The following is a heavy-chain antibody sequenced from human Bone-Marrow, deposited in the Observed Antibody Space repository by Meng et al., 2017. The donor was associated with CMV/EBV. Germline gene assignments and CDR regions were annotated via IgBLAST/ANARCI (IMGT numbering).Heavy chain of an antibody. CDR3: ARGKYSSSWYGMDV. CDR2: IYSGGST. J-gene: IGHJ6*02. CDR1: GFTFSSSN. V-gene: IGHV3-53*01. Sequence: GESLKISCAASGFTFSSSNMNWVRQAPGKGLEWVSVIYSGGSTYYADSVKGRFTISRDNSKNTLYLQMNSLRAEDTAVYYCARGKYSSSWYGMDVWGQGTTVTVSS. D-gene: IGHD6-13*01.